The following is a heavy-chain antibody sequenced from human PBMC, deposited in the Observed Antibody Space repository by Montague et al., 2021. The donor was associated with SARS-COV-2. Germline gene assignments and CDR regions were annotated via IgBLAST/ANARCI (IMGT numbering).Heavy chain of an antibody. J-gene: IGHJ4*02. CDR2: IIGSGRNT. CDR3: AKRGEFDF. CDR1: GFTFTISA. Sequence: SLRLSCAASGFTFTISAMSWVRQAPGKGLEWVATIIGSGRNTFYGDSVKGGLTISRDNSKNMVFLQMNSLRAEDTAIYYCAKRGEFDFWGRGTLVTVSS. D-gene: IGHD3-16*01. V-gene: IGHV3-23*01.